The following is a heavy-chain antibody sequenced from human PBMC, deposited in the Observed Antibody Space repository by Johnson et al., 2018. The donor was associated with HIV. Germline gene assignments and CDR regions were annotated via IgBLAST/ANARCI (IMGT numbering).Heavy chain of an antibody. V-gene: IGHV3-11*04. J-gene: IGHJ3*02. Sequence: QVQLVESGGGLVKPGGSLRLSCAASGFTFSDYYMSWIRQAPGKGLEWVSYISSAGDSTYYTDSVKGRFTISRDNGKNSLFLLINSLRAEDTAVYYCARDWVGTNAFDIWGQGTMVTVSS. D-gene: IGHD1-26*01. CDR2: ISSAGDST. CDR3: ARDWVGTNAFDI. CDR1: GFTFSDYY.